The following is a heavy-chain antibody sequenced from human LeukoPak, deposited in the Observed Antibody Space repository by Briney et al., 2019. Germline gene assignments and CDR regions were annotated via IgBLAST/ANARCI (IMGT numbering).Heavy chain of an antibody. D-gene: IGHD3-22*01. J-gene: IGHJ3*02. CDR1: GYSFTSYG. CDR3: ARNYYDSSGYYSFDI. V-gene: IGHV1-18*01. CDR2: ISAYNGNT. Sequence: ASVKVSCTASGYSFTSYGISWVRQAPGQGQEWMGWISAYNGNTNYAQKLQGRVTMTTDTSTTTAYMELRSLRSDDTAVYYCARNYYDSSGYYSFDIWGQGTMATVSS.